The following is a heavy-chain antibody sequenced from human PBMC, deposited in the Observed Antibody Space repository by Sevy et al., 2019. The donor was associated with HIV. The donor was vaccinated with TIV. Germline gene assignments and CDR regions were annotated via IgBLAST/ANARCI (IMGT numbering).Heavy chain of an antibody. Sequence: ASVKVSCKASGGTFSSYAISWVRQAPGQGLEWMGRIIPIFGTANYPQKFQGRVTITADESTSTAYMELSSLRSEDTAVYYCASCSGDGYNYSSYWGQGTLVTVSS. D-gene: IGHD5-12*01. J-gene: IGHJ4*02. V-gene: IGHV1-69*13. CDR3: ASCSGDGYNYSSY. CDR1: GGTFSSYA. CDR2: IIPIFGTA.